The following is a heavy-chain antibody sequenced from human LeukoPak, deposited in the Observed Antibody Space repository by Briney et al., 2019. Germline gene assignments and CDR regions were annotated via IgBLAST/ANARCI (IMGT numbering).Heavy chain of an antibody. Sequence: SETLPLTCTVSGGRIRNYYWNWIPQPPGKGLEWIGNVYFGGNPPYNPSLKSRVTISVDTSKNQFSLKLSSVTAADTAVYYCARVPGSTTCAFGYHGMDVWGQGTTVTASS. CDR2: VYFGGNP. D-gene: IGHD2-2*01. CDR1: GGRIRNYY. V-gene: IGHV4-59*13. CDR3: ARVPGSTTCAFGYHGMDV. J-gene: IGHJ6*02.